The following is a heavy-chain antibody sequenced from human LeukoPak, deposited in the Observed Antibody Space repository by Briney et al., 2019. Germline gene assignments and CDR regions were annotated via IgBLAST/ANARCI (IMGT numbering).Heavy chain of an antibody. D-gene: IGHD6-13*01. J-gene: IGHJ3*02. CDR1: GGSFSGYY. CDR3: ARGRRYSSSCFDI. Sequence: PSETLSLTCAVYGGSFSGYYWSWIRQPPGKGLEWIGEINHSGSTNYNPSLKSRATISVDTSKNQFSLKPSSVTAADTAVYYCARGRRYSSSCFDIWGQGTMVTVSS. CDR2: INHSGST. V-gene: IGHV4-34*01.